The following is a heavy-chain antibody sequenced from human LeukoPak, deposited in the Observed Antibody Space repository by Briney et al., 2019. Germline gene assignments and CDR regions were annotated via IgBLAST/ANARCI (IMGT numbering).Heavy chain of an antibody. Sequence: GGSLRLSCAASGFTFSSCVMHWVRQAPGKGLEWVAATWSDGNNKYYADSVKGRFTISRDNSKNTLYLQMNSLRAEDTAVYYCAKDQYVSPPYCSSTSCPYYYYGMDVWGQGTTVTVSS. CDR1: GFTFSSCV. V-gene: IGHV3-30*02. CDR3: AKDQYVSPPYCSSTSCPYYYYGMDV. CDR2: TWSDGNNK. J-gene: IGHJ6*02. D-gene: IGHD2-2*01.